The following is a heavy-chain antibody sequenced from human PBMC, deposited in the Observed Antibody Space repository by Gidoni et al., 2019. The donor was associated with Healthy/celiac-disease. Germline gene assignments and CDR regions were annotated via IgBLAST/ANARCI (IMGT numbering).Heavy chain of an antibody. V-gene: IGHV3-30*18. CDR1: GLTFSSYG. CDR2: ISYDGSNK. D-gene: IGHD5-12*01. Sequence: QVQLVESGGGVVQPGRSLRLSCAASGLTFSSYGMHWVRQAPGKGLEWVAVISYDGSNKYYADSVKGRFTSSRDNSKNTLYLQMNSLRAEDTAVYYCAKDEYSGYDFQVRMYYWGQGTLVTVSS. CDR3: AKDEYSGYDFQVRMYY. J-gene: IGHJ4*02.